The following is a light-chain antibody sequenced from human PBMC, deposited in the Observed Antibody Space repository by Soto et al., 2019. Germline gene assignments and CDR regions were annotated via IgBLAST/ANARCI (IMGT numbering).Light chain of an antibody. Sequence: QSVLARPPSVSGSPGQSVTISCTGTSRDVGSYNRVSWYQRPPGTAPKLMIYEVSNRPSAVPHRFSGSKSGNTASRTISGLQAEDEADYYCSLYTSSRGGYVFGTGTKVTVL. J-gene: IGLJ1*01. V-gene: IGLV2-18*01. CDR3: SLYTSSRGGYV. CDR1: SRDVGSYNR. CDR2: EVS.